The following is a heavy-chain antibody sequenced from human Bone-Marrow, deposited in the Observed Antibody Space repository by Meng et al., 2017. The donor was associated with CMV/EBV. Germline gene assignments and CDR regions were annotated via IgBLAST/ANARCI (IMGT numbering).Heavy chain of an antibody. V-gene: IGHV3-74*01. D-gene: IGHD3-22*01. CDR2: ISSDGGDT. Sequence: GSLRLSCEASGFTFSSYWMHWVRQAPGKGLVWVSRISSDGGDTSYADSVKGRFTISRDNAKNTLYLQMSSLRGEDTAVYYCAVTYYYDTGGYSHYDYWGQGTLVTVSS. CDR3: AVTYYYDTGGYSHYDY. J-gene: IGHJ4*02. CDR1: GFTFSSYW.